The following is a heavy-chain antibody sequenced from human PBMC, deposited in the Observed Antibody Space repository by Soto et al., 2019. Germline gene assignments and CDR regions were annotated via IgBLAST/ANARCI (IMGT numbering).Heavy chain of an antibody. CDR2: IRSKAYGGTT. V-gene: IGHV3-49*03. Sequence: GGSLRLSCTASGFTFGDYAMSWFRQAPWKGLEWVGFIRSKAYGGTTEYAASVKGRFTISRDDSKSIAYLQMNSLKTEDTAVYYCTRGISSGPMVRDLYGMDVRGQGTTVTVSS. J-gene: IGHJ6*02. CDR3: TRGISSGPMVRDLYGMDV. D-gene: IGHD3-10*01. CDR1: GFTFGDYA.